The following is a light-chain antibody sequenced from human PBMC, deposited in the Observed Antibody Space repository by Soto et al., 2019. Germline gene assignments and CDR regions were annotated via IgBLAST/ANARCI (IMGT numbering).Light chain of an antibody. CDR2: KAS. CDR1: QNIDNW. CDR3: QQYYTNSQAS. Sequence: DVQMTQSPSTLSASVGDSVTITCRASQNIDNWLAWYQQKLWKAPKLLIYKASSLETGVTSRFSGSGSGTEFSLTISNLEPDDFATYHCQQYYTNSQASFGQGTKVEIK. V-gene: IGKV1-5*03. J-gene: IGKJ1*01.